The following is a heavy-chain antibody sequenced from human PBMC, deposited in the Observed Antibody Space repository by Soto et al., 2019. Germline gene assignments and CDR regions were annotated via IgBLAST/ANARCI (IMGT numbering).Heavy chain of an antibody. J-gene: IGHJ4*02. CDR1: GGTISSGGYS. CDR2: IYHSGST. V-gene: IGHV4-30-2*01. CDR3: AAGGGLPRYY. D-gene: IGHD5-12*01. Sequence: SETLCLTCAVSGGTISSGGYSWSWIRQPPGKGLEWIGYIYHSGSTYYNPSLKSRVTISVDRSKNQFSLKLSSVTAADTAVYYCAAGGGLPRYYWGQGTLDTVSS.